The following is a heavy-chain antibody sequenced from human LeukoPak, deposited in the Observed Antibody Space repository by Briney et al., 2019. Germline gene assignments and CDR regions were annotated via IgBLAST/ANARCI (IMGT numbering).Heavy chain of an antibody. D-gene: IGHD3-22*01. CDR3: ARVDGFYDSSGLGDAFDI. J-gene: IGHJ3*02. CDR1: GYSFTSYW. V-gene: IGHV5-51*01. Sequence: GECPKIFCKGSGYSFTSYWIGWGRQMPGKGLEGMGISYPGDSETTYSPSFRGPVTISAEKSISTAYIQWGSLKVSDTAIYYCARVDGFYDSSGLGDAFDIWGQGTKVTVSS. CDR2: SYPGDSET.